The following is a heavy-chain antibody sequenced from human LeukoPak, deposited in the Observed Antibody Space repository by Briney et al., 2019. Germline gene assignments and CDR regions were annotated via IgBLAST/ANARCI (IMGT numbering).Heavy chain of an antibody. CDR3: ARIGQEMATIAPPDY. Sequence: SETLSLTCTVSGGSISSSSYYWGWIRQPPGKGLEWIGSIYYSGSTYYNPSLKSRVTISVDTSKNQFSLKLSSVTAADTAMYYCARIGQEMATIAPPDYWGQGTLVTVSS. D-gene: IGHD5-24*01. V-gene: IGHV4-39*01. CDR2: IYYSGST. J-gene: IGHJ4*02. CDR1: GGSISSSSYY.